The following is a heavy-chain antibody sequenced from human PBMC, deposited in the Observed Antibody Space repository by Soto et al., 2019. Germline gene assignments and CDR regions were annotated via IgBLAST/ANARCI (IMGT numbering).Heavy chain of an antibody. V-gene: IGHV4-31*03. D-gene: IGHD4-17*01. CDR3: ARLNRGGRYGDYYDWFDP. CDR1: GGSISSGGYY. CDR2: IYYSGST. Sequence: SETLSLTCTVSGGSISSGGYYWSWIRQHPGKGLEWIGYIYYSGSTYYNPSLKSRVTISVDTSKNQFSLKLSSVTAADTAVYYCARLNRGGRYGDYYDWFDPWGQGTLVTVSS. J-gene: IGHJ5*02.